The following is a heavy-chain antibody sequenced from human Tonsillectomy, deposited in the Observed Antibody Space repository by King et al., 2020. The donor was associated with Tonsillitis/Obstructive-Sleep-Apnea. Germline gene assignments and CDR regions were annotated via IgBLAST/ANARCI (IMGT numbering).Heavy chain of an antibody. J-gene: IGHJ4*02. D-gene: IGHD2-8*02. V-gene: IGHV3-9*01. Sequence: VQLVESGGALVQPGRSLTLSCAASGFTFDDFAMHWVRQAPGKGLEWVSGINWNSGIIGYADYVKGRFTISRDNAKNSLYLQMNSLTLEDTALYYCAKAGTLVGGFDYWGQGTLVTVSS. CDR3: AKAGTLVGGFDY. CDR2: INWNSGII. CDR1: GFTFDDFA.